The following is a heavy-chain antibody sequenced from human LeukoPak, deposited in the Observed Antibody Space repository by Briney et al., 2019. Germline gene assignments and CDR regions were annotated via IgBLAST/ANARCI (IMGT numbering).Heavy chain of an antibody. V-gene: IGHV3-7*03. Sequence: GGSLRLSCAASGFTVSSNYMSWVRQAPGKGLEWVANIKQDGSEKYYVNSVKGRFTISRDNAKNSLYLQMNSLRAEDTAVYYCARARGGDWFDPWGQGTLVTVSS. D-gene: IGHD3-10*01. CDR3: ARARGGDWFDP. J-gene: IGHJ5*02. CDR1: GFTVSSNY. CDR2: IKQDGSEK.